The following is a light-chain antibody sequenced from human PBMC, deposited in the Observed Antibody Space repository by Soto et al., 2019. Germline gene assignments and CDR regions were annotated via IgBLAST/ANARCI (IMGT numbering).Light chain of an antibody. J-gene: IGKJ4*01. Sequence: DIQMTQSPSSLSASVGDRVTITCRASQSISSYLNWYQQKPGKAPKLLIYAASSLQGGVASRFSGSESGTDFTLTISSLQPEDFATYYCQQSYSTPLTFGGGTKVEIK. V-gene: IGKV1-39*01. CDR1: QSISSY. CDR2: AAS. CDR3: QQSYSTPLT.